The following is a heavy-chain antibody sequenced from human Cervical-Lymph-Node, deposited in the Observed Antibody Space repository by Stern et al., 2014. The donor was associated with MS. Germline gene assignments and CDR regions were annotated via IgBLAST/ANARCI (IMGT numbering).Heavy chain of an antibody. Sequence: QLQLQESGPGLVKPSETLSLTCTVSGGSISSYYWSWIRQPPGKGLEWIGYIYYSGSTNYNPSLKSRVTISVDTSKNQFSLKLSSVTAADTAVYYCARNMGIAAAGPYYYYYGMDVWGQGTTVTVSS. J-gene: IGHJ6*02. CDR1: GGSISSYY. D-gene: IGHD6-13*01. CDR2: IYYSGST. V-gene: IGHV4-59*01. CDR3: ARNMGIAAAGPYYYYYGMDV.